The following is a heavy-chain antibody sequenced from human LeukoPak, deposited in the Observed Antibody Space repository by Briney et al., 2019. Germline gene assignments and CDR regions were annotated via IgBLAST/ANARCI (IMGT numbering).Heavy chain of an antibody. CDR1: GGSFSGNY. Sequence: PSETLSLTCAVYGGSFSGNYWSWIRQSPGKGLEWIGEINHSGSTNYNPSLKSRVTISMYTSRNQFSLRLSPVTAADTAVYYCARGGRGVPAARRFEPGNWFDPWGQGTLVTVSS. J-gene: IGHJ5*02. CDR3: ARGGRGVPAARRFEPGNWFDP. D-gene: IGHD2-2*01. V-gene: IGHV4-34*01. CDR2: INHSGST.